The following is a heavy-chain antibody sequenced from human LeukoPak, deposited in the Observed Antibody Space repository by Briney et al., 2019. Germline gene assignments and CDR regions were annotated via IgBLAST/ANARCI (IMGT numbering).Heavy chain of an antibody. CDR1: GFTFSSYA. CDR2: ISGSGGST. D-gene: IGHD3-22*01. J-gene: IGHJ3*02. CDR3: AKGRYYHDNSDAFEI. Sequence: GGSLTLSCAASGFTFSSYAMSWVRQAPGKGLEWVSGISGSGGSTYYADSVKGRFTISRDNSKNTLFLQMNSLRGEDTAVYHCAKGRYYHDNSDAFEIWGQGTMVTVS. V-gene: IGHV3-23*01.